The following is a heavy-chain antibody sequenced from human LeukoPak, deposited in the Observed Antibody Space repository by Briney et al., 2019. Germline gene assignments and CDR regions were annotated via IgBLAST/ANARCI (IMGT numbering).Heavy chain of an antibody. Sequence: SETLSLTCTVSGYSISSDYYWGWIRQSPGKGLEWVGTIYHSGSTMYIPSLRSRVSISVDTSKNQFSLKLTSVTAADTAVYYCARDWSLDGYNRFDLWGQGALVTVSS. J-gene: IGHJ5*02. CDR1: GYSISSDYY. D-gene: IGHD5-24*01. CDR3: ARDWSLDGYNRFDL. V-gene: IGHV4-38-2*02. CDR2: IYHSGST.